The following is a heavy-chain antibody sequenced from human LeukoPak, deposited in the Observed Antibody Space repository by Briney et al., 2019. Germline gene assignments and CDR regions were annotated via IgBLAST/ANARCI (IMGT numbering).Heavy chain of an antibody. CDR1: GGSISSYY. Sequence: SETLSLTCTVSGGSISSYYWSWIRQPPGKGLEWIGYIYYSGSTNYNPSLKSRVTISVDTSKNQFSLKLSSVTAADTAVYFCARGYSAYDPTYFDYWGQGTLVTVSS. CDR2: IYYSGST. D-gene: IGHD5-12*01. CDR3: ARGYSAYDPTYFDY. V-gene: IGHV4-59*01. J-gene: IGHJ4*02.